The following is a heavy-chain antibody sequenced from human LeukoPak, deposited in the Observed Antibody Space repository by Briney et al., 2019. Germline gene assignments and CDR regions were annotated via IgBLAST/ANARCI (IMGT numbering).Heavy chain of an antibody. CDR3: AKGFSTYVYNWFDP. CDR1: GFTFLTYA. J-gene: IGHJ5*02. CDR2: ISGGSGST. V-gene: IGHV3-23*01. D-gene: IGHD3-16*01. Sequence: PGGSLRLSCAASGFTFLTYAMNWVRQAPGEGLEWVAGISGGSGSTYHADSVKGRFTVSRDNSKSTLYLQMNSLRAADTAVYYCAKGFSTYVYNWFDPWGQGTLVTVSS.